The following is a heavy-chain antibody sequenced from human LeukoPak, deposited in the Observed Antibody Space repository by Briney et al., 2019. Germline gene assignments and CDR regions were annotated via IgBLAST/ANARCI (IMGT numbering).Heavy chain of an antibody. CDR2: INHSGST. J-gene: IGHJ5*01. V-gene: IGHV4-34*01. Sequence: KASETLSLTCAVYGGSFSGYYWSWIRQPPGKGLEWIGEINHSGSTNYNPSLKSRVTISVDTSKNQFSLKLSSVTAADTAVYYCARGAFVAARPWFDSWGQGTLVTVSS. CDR1: GGSFSGYY. D-gene: IGHD6-6*01. CDR3: ARGAFVAARPWFDS.